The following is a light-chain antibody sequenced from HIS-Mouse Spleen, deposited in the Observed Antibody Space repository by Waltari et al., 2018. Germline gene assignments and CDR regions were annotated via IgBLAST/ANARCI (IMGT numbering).Light chain of an antibody. CDR3: CSYAGSSTGV. J-gene: IGLJ2*01. CDR2: EGS. V-gene: IGLV2-23*01. Sequence: QSALTQPASVSGSPGQSITISCTGTSSDVGSYNLVSCYQQHPGKARKLMIYEGSKRPSGVSNRFSGSKSGNTASLTSSGLQAEDEADYYCCSYAGSSTGVFGGGTKLTVL. CDR1: SSDVGSYNL.